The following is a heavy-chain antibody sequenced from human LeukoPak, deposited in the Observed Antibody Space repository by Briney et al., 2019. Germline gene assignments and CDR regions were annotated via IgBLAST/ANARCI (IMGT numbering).Heavy chain of an antibody. D-gene: IGHD3-22*01. CDR3: ARDRYSSGYYLDY. CDR1: GFTFSSYA. J-gene: IGHJ4*02. V-gene: IGHV3-30-3*01. Sequence: GGSLRLSCAASGFTFSSYAMHWVRQAPGKGLEWVAVISYDGSNKYYADSVKGRFTISRDNSKNTLYLQMNSLRAVDTAVYYCARDRYSSGYYLDYWGQGTLVTVSS. CDR2: ISYDGSNK.